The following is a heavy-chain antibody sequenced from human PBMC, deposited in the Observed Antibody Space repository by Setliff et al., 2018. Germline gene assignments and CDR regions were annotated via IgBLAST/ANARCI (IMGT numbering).Heavy chain of an antibody. D-gene: IGHD6-6*01. CDR2: IGHSGNT. CDR3: ARMAVRVASRPSSPLDYYYYMDL. J-gene: IGHJ6*03. CDR1: GESFSGYF. V-gene: IGHV4-34*01. Sequence: PSETLSLTCAVYGESFSGYFWSWIRQTPEKGLEWIGEIGHSGNTNYNPSFKSRVTISIDTSKNQFSLTLRSLTAADTAVYYCARMAVRVASRPSSPLDYYYYMDLWGKGATVTVSS.